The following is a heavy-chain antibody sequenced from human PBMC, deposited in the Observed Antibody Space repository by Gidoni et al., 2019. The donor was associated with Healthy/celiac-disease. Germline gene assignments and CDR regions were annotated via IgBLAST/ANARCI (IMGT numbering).Heavy chain of an antibody. Sequence: QLQLQESGPGLVKPSETLSLTCTVSGGSISSSSYYWGWIRQPPGKGLEWIGSIYYSGSTYYNPSLKSRVTISVDTSKNQFSLKLSSVTAADTAVYYCARHGDGYKSLRWFDPWGQGTLVTVSS. V-gene: IGHV4-39*01. CDR2: IYYSGST. D-gene: IGHD5-12*01. J-gene: IGHJ5*02. CDR1: GGSISSSSYY. CDR3: ARHGDGYKSLRWFDP.